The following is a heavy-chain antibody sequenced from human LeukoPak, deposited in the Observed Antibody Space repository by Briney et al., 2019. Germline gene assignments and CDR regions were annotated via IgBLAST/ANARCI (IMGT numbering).Heavy chain of an antibody. J-gene: IGHJ4*02. CDR2: IYSGGST. D-gene: IGHD3-22*01. V-gene: IGHV3-53*01. Sequence: PGGSLRLSCAASGIPVSSNYMSWVRQAPGKGLEWVSVIYSGGSTYYADSVKGRFIISRDNSKNTLFLQMNSLRAEDTAVYYCASVYDSSGYPSDYWGQGTLVTVSS. CDR3: ASVYDSSGYPSDY. CDR1: GIPVSSNY.